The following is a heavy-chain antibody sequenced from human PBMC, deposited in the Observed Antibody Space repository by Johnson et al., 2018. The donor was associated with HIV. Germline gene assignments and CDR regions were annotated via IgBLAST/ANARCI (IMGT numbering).Heavy chain of an antibody. CDR3: ARAWGDLAPDAFDI. Sequence: QMLLVESGGGVVQPGRSLRLSCAASGFTFSTYGMHWVRQAPGKGLEWVAVISSDVSNKYYADSVKGRFTISRDNSKNTLFLQMNSLRAGDTAVYYCARAWGDLAPDAFDIWGQGTMVTVSS. D-gene: IGHD7-27*01. V-gene: IGHV3-30*03. CDR2: ISSDVSNK. J-gene: IGHJ3*02. CDR1: GFTFSTYG.